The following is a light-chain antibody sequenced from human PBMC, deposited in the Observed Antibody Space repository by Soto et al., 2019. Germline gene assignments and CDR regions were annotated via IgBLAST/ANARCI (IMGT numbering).Light chain of an antibody. CDR3: QQYDNVPFT. J-gene: IGKJ5*01. CDR2: DAS. CDR1: QDITNY. V-gene: IGKV1-33*01. Sequence: DIQMPQSPSSLSASVGDRVTIICQASQDITNYLNWYQQKPGKAPKLLIYDASNLETGVPSRFRGSGSGTHFSFTISSLQPEDIATYYCQQYDNVPFTFGQGTRLEMK.